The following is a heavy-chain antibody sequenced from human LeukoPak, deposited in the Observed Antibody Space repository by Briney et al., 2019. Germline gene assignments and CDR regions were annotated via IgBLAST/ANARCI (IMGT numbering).Heavy chain of an antibody. Sequence: SVKVSCKASGGTFSSYAISWVRQAPGQGLEWMGVIIPIFGTTNYSQKFQGRVTITTDASTSTSYMELSSLRSEDTAVYYCARDGPYSSSSRVVGPRTSGGGGFDYWGQGTLNTVSS. CDR1: GGTFSSYA. V-gene: IGHV1-69*05. CDR3: ARDGPYSSSSRVVGPRTSGGGGFDY. CDR2: IIPIFGTT. J-gene: IGHJ4*02. D-gene: IGHD6-6*01.